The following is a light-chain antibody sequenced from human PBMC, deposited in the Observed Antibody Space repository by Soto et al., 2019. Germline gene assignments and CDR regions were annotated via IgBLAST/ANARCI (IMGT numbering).Light chain of an antibody. CDR1: SSNIGNNY. CDR2: ENN. Sequence: QSVLTQPPSVAAAPGQKVTISCSGRSSNIGNNYVSWYQQLPGTAPKLLIYENNKRPSGIPDRFSGSKSGKSATLGITGLQTGDEADYYCGTLDSSLSAGVFGGGTKLTV. CDR3: GTLDSSLSAGV. V-gene: IGLV1-51*02. J-gene: IGLJ3*02.